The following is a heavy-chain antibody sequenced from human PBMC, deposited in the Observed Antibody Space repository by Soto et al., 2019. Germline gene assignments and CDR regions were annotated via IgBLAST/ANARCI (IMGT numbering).Heavy chain of an antibody. CDR3: AREGPPIATPD. CDR1: GGTFSSYT. D-gene: IGHD6-13*01. CDR2: IIPILGIA. V-gene: IGHV1-69*08. J-gene: IGHJ4*02. Sequence: QVQLVQSGAEVKKPGSSVKVSCKASGGTFSSYTISWVRQAPGQGREWMGRIIPILGIANYAQKFQGRVTXTXXKSTSTAYMELSSLRSEDTAVYYCAREGPPIATPDWGQGTLVTVSS.